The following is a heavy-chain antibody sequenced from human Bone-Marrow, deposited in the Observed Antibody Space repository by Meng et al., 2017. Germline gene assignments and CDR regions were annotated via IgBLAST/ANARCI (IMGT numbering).Heavy chain of an antibody. D-gene: IGHD1-7*01. J-gene: IGHJ4*02. CDR2: IYHSGST. CDR3: GRDQGRELINH. Sequence: QVQPQESGPGPVKPSGTLSLTCAVPGGSISSSNWWSWVRQPPGKGLEWIGEIYHSGSTNYNPSLKSRVDISVDKSKNQFYLRLFSVTAADTAVYYCGRDQGRELINHWGQGTLVTVSS. CDR1: GGSISSSNW. V-gene: IGHV4-4*02.